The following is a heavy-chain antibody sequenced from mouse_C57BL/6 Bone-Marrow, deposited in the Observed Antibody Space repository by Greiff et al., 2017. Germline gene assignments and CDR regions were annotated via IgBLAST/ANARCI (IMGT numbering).Heavy chain of an antibody. Sequence: QVQLKESGAELARPGASVKLSCKASGYTFTSYGISWVKQRTGQGLEWIGEIYPRSGNTYYNEKFKGKATLTADKSSSTAYMWLRSLTSEDSAVYFCARGSGLTTVVAGAMDYWGQGTSVTVSS. CDR1: GYTFTSYG. J-gene: IGHJ4*01. D-gene: IGHD1-1*01. V-gene: IGHV1-81*01. CDR3: ARGSGLTTVVAGAMDY. CDR2: IYPRSGNT.